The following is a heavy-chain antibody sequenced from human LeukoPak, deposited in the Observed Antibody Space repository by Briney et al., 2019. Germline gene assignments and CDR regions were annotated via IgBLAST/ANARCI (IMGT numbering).Heavy chain of an antibody. Sequence: GGSLRLSCAVSGFTFSRYGIHWVRQAPGKGLEWVAVISYDGSKKYYADSVKGRFTISRDNSKNSLYLQMNSLRDEDTAVYYCARAILPDGSGSCYFDYWGQGTLVTVSS. CDR2: ISYDGSKK. CDR3: ARAILPDGSGSCYFDY. D-gene: IGHD3-10*01. J-gene: IGHJ4*02. CDR1: GFTFSRYG. V-gene: IGHV3-30*03.